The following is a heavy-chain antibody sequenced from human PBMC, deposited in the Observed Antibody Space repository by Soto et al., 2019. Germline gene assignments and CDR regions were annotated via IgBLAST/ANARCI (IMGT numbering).Heavy chain of an antibody. J-gene: IGHJ4*02. CDR2: IYSGGST. CDR3: ERDLGSSDDY. CDR1: GFTVNSNY. V-gene: IGHV3-66*01. Sequence: GGSLRLSCAASGFTVNSNYMSWVRQAPGKGLEWVSVIYSGGSTYYADSVKGRFTISRDNSKNTLYLQMNSLRAEDTAVYYCERDLGSSDDYWGQGTLVTVSS. D-gene: IGHD3-10*01.